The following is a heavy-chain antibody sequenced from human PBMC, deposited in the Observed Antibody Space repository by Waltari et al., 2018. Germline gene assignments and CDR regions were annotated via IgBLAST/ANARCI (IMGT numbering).Heavy chain of an antibody. Sequence: EVQLVQSGVEVRKPGQSLKISCKGSGYSFTTYWIGWVRQMPGKGLEWMGIIYPGDSDTRYSPSFQGQVTISADNSISTAYLQWSSLKVSDTAMYFCARAPTGTSSPYYFDYWGQGTLVTVSS. CDR2: IYPGDSDT. V-gene: IGHV5-51*01. CDR3: ARAPTGTSSPYYFDY. J-gene: IGHJ4*02. CDR1: GYSFTTYW. D-gene: IGHD1-1*01.